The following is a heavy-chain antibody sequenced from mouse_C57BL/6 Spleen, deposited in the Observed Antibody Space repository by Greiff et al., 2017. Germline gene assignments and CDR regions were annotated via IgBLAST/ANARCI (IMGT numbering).Heavy chain of an antibody. CDR3: TCRSSLYAMDY. Sequence: EVKVVESGGGLVQPGGSMKLSCAASGFTFSDAWMDWVRQSPAKGLEWVAEIRNKANNHATYYAESVQGGLTISRYDSDSSVYLEMNSLRAEDKDNDYCTCRSSLYAMDYWGQGTSVTVSS. CDR1: GFTFSDAW. CDR2: IRNKANNHAT. V-gene: IGHV6-6*01. J-gene: IGHJ4*01. D-gene: IGHD1-1*01.